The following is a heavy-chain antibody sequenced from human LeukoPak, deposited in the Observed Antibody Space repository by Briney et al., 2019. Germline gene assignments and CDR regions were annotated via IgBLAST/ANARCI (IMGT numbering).Heavy chain of an antibody. CDR3: ARGRGAAYFDY. CDR1: GGSISSYY. CDR2: IYYSGST. Sequence: PSETLSLTCTVSGGSISSYYWSWIRQPPGKGLEWIGYIYYSGSTNYNPSLKSRVTISVDTSKNQFSLKLSSVTAADTAVYYCARGRGAAYFDYWGQGTLVAVSS. D-gene: IGHD2-15*01. V-gene: IGHV4-59*01. J-gene: IGHJ4*02.